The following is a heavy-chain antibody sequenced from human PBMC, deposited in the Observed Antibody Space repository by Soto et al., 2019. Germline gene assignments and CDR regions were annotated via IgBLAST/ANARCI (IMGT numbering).Heavy chain of an antibody. CDR2: IYYSGST. CDR1: GGSISSSSYY. J-gene: IGHJ3*02. Sequence: QLQLQESGPGLVKPSETLSLTCTVSGGSISSSSYYWGWIRQPPGKGLEWIGSIYYSGSTYYNPSLKSRVTXPXXXSXXQFSLKLTSVTAADTAVYYCARSIAAPSFSAAFAIWGQGTMVTVSS. CDR3: ARSIAAPSFSAAFAI. V-gene: IGHV4-39*01. D-gene: IGHD6-13*01.